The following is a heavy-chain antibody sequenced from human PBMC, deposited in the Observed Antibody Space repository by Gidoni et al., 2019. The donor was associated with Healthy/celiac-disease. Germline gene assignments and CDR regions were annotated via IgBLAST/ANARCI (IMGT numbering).Heavy chain of an antibody. CDR3: AKLLKVAATSVDY. J-gene: IGHJ4*02. D-gene: IGHD2-15*01. CDR2: ISGSGGST. Sequence: EVQLLVSVGGLVQPGGSLGLSCDASGFTFRGYAMSWVRQAPGKGLEWVSAISGSGGSTDYADSVKGRFTISRDNSKNTLYLQINSLRAEDTAVYYCAKLLKVAATSVDYWGQGTLVTVSS. V-gene: IGHV3-23*01. CDR1: GFTFRGYA.